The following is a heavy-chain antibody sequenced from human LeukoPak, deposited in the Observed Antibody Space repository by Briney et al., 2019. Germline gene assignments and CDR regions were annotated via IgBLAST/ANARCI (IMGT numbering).Heavy chain of an antibody. CDR1: VPTFTSYA. J-gene: IGHJ3*01. CDR2: FIPIFGSP. Sequence: GASVKVSCKASVPTFTSYAINWVRQAPGQGLEWMGGFIPIFGSPTYAQKFQGRVTFTTDESTCTAYMELSNLRSDDTAVFYCAGFFYDSSGAAFDLWGQGTMVTVSS. CDR3: AGFFYDSSGAAFDL. D-gene: IGHD3-22*01. V-gene: IGHV1-69*05.